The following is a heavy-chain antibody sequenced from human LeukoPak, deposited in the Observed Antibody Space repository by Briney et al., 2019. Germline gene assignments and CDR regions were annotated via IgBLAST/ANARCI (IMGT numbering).Heavy chain of an antibody. J-gene: IGHJ3*02. Sequence: GESLKISCKGSGYSFTSYWIGWVRQMPGKGLEWMGIIYPGDSGITYSPSFQGQVTISVDKSISTAYLQWSGLKASDTAMYYCARLDSGKGTGVLNDAFDIWGQGTIVTVSS. D-gene: IGHD3-10*01. CDR1: GYSFTSYW. V-gene: IGHV5-51*01. CDR3: ARLDSGKGTGVLNDAFDI. CDR2: IYPGDSGI.